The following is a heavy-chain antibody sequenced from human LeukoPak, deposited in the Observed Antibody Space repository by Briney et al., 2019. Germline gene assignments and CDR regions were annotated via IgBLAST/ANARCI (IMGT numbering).Heavy chain of an antibody. V-gene: IGHV3-11*01. D-gene: IGHD6-19*01. CDR1: GFTFSDYY. J-gene: IGHJ4*02. Sequence: GGSLRLSCAASGFTFSDYYMGWIRQAPGKGLEWFSYISTSGSTIYYADSVKGRFTISRDNAKNLLHLQMNSLRAEDTAVYYCARAPLSGYSSGSRGYWGQGTLVTVSS. CDR2: ISTSGSTI. CDR3: ARAPLSGYSSGSRGY.